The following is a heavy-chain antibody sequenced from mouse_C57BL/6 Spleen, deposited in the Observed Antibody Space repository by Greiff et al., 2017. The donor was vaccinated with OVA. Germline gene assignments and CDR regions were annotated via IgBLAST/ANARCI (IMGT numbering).Heavy chain of an antibody. Sequence: QVQLKESGAELVKPGASVKMSCKASGYTFTTYPIEWMKQNHGKSLEWIGNFHPYNDDTKYNEKFKGKATLTVEKSSSTVYLELSRLTSDDSAVYYWARGAYYYGSSYLAWFAYWGQGTLVTVSA. CDR3: ARGAYYYGSSYLAWFAY. V-gene: IGHV1-47*01. CDR1: GYTFTTYP. CDR2: FHPYNDDT. J-gene: IGHJ3*01. D-gene: IGHD1-1*01.